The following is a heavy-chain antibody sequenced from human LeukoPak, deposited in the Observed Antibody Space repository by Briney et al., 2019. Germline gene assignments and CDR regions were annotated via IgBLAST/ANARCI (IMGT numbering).Heavy chain of an antibody. Sequence: GGSLRLSCAASGFSFSSHTMNWVRQSPGKGLEWLSSISTDSLTIHYADFVSGQITISRDNAENLLYLQMSSLRAEDTAVYYCARKALTGSHSGASDIWGQGTMVIVSS. D-gene: IGHD1-26*01. CDR2: ISTDSLTI. CDR3: ARKALTGSHSGASDI. CDR1: GFSFSSHT. J-gene: IGHJ3*02. V-gene: IGHV3-48*04.